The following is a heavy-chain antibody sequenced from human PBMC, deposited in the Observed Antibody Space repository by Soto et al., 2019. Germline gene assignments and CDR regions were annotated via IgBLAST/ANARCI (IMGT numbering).Heavy chain of an antibody. D-gene: IGHD4-17*01. Sequence: GGSLRLSCAASGFTVSSKYMTWVRQAPGKGLEWVSLIQSGGTTYYADSVKGRFTISRDNSKNTLYLQMNSLRAEDTAVYYCAKEAGVRWPLFDYWGQGTLVTVSS. J-gene: IGHJ4*02. CDR3: AKEAGVRWPLFDY. CDR2: IQSGGTT. V-gene: IGHV3-66*02. CDR1: GFTVSSKY.